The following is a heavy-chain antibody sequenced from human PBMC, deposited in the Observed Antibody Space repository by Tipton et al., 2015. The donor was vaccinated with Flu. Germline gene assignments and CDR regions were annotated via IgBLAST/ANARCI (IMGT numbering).Heavy chain of an antibody. CDR1: GYSFIVHW. D-gene: IGHD1-26*01. CDR3: ARPRASGAAEYFQH. Sequence: QLVQSGSEVKKPGESLKISCKASGYSFIVHWIGWVRQMPGKGLEWMGIIYPGDSDTRYSPSFQGQVTMSADKSSNTAYLQWNSLKASDTAIYYCARPRASGAAEYFQHWGQGSLVIVSS. J-gene: IGHJ1*01. V-gene: IGHV5-51*03. CDR2: IYPGDSDT.